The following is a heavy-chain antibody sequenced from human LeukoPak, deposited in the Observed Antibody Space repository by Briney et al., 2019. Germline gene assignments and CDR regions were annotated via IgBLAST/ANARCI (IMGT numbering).Heavy chain of an antibody. V-gene: IGHV3-21*01. CDR2: IGTSSNNI. Sequence: GGYLTLYGAASGLTFSRYNMNWVRQAPGKGLEWVSSIGTSSNNIYYTDSVKGRFTISRDNAKNSLYLQVDSLRVEDTAVYFCASGTVGNYALDYWGQGTLVTVSS. CDR1: GLTFSRYN. D-gene: IGHD1-7*01. CDR3: ASGTVGNYALDY. J-gene: IGHJ4*02.